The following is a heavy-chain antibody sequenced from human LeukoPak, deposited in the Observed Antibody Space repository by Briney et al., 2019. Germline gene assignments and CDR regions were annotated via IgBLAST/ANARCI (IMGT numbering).Heavy chain of an antibody. CDR1: GFTFSTYA. Sequence: GGSLRLSCAASGFTFSTYAMHWVRQAPGKGLEWLTVISYNGSHQYYSDSVRGRFTISRDNSRNSVFLQINRLRPEDTAVYYCATSIRRITISSWGQGTLVTVSS. CDR2: ISYNGSHQ. J-gene: IGHJ4*02. D-gene: IGHD3-3*01. CDR3: ATSIRRITISS. V-gene: IGHV3-30*04.